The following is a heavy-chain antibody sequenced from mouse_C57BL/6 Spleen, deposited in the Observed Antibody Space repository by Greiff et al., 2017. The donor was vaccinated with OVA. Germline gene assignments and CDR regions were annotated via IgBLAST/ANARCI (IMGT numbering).Heavy chain of an antibody. D-gene: IGHD2-4*01. CDR1: GYTFTSYW. V-gene: IGHV1-64*01. CDR2: IHPNSGST. J-gene: IGHJ3*01. CDR3: ARSFYYDYGGAY. Sequence: QVQLQQPGAELVKPGASVKLSCKASGYTFTSYWMHWVKQRPGQGLEWIGMIHPNSGSTNYNEKFKSKATLTVDKSSSTAYMQLSSLTSEDSAVYYCARSFYYDYGGAYWGQGTLVTVSA.